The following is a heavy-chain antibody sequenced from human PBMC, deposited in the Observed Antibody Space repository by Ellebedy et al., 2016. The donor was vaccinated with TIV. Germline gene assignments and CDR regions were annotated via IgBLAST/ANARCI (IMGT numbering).Heavy chain of an antibody. Sequence: AASVKVSCKASGYTFTSYAMHWVRQAPGQGLEWMGWINPNSGGTNYAQKFQGRVTMTRDTSISTAYMELSRLRSDDTAVYYCAREAGDCSGGSCHLYYYYGMDVWGQGTTVTVSS. J-gene: IGHJ6*02. CDR2: INPNSGGT. CDR3: AREAGDCSGGSCHLYYYYGMDV. D-gene: IGHD2-15*01. CDR1: GYTFTSYA. V-gene: IGHV1-2*02.